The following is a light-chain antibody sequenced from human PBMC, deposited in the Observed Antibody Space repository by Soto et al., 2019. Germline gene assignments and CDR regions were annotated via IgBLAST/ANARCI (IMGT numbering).Light chain of an antibody. CDR3: QVWDSSSDPREV. V-gene: IGLV3-21*02. CDR1: NMGSKS. CDR2: DDS. Sequence: SYELTQPPSVSVAPGQTARITCGGNNMGSKSVHWYQQKPGQAPVLVVYDDSDRPSGIPERFSGSNSGNTATLTISRVEAGDEADYYCQVWDSSSDPREVFGGGTKLTVL. J-gene: IGLJ3*02.